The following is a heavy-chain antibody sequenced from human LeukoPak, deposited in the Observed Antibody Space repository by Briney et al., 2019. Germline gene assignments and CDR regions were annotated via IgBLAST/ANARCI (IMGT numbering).Heavy chain of an antibody. Sequence: SSETLSLTCTVSGYSISSGYYWGWIRQPPGKGLEWIGSIYHSGSTYYNPSLKSRVTISVDTSKNQFSLKLSSVTAADTAVYYCARGRNDPNYYMGVWGKGTTVTVSS. CDR1: GYSISSGYY. J-gene: IGHJ6*03. V-gene: IGHV4-38-2*02. CDR2: IYHSGST. CDR3: ARGRNDPNYYMGV.